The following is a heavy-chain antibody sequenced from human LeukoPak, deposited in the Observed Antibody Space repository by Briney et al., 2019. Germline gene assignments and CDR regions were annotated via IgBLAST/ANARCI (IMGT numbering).Heavy chain of an antibody. CDR2: INHSGST. CDR3: ARGESIAVAGTGHWFDP. Sequence: SETLSLTCAVYGGSFSGYYWSWIRQPPGKGLEWIGEINHSGSTNYNPSPKSRVTISVDTSKNQFSLKLSSVTAADTAVYYCARGESIAVAGTGHWFDPWGQGTLVTVSS. CDR1: GGSFSGYY. D-gene: IGHD6-19*01. J-gene: IGHJ5*02. V-gene: IGHV4-34*01.